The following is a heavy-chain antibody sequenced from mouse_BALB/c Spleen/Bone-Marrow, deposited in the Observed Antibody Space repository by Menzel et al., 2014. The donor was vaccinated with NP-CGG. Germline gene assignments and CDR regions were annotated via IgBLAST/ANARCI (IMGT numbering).Heavy chain of an antibody. CDR3: ARHNYDETWFAY. J-gene: IGHJ3*01. V-gene: IGHV5-12*02. CDR1: GFTFSDYY. Sequence: EVHLVESGGGLVQPGGSLKLSCATSGFTFSDYYMYWVRQTPEKRLEWVAYISNGGGSTYYPDTVKGRFTISRDNAENTLYLQMSRLKSEDTAMYYCARHNYDETWFAYWGQGTLVTVSA. CDR2: ISNGGGST. D-gene: IGHD2-4*01.